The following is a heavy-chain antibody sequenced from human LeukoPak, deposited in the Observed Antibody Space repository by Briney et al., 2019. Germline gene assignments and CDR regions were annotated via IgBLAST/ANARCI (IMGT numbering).Heavy chain of an antibody. J-gene: IGHJ5*02. Sequence: SETLSLTCTVSGYSISSSYYWSWLRQPPGKGLEWIGYIYYSGSTNYNPSLKSRVTISVDTSKNQFSLKLSSVTAADTAVYYCARDFWSGSNWFDPWGQGTLVTVSS. CDR3: ARDFWSGSNWFDP. D-gene: IGHD3-3*01. CDR1: GYSISSSYY. CDR2: IYYSGST. V-gene: IGHV4-59*12.